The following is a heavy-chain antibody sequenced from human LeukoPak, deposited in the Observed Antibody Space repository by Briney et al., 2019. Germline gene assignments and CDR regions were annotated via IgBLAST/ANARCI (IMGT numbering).Heavy chain of an antibody. J-gene: IGHJ6*02. V-gene: IGHV4-30-2*01. CDR3: ARDKSPQYYDFWSGITREYYGMDV. D-gene: IGHD3-3*01. CDR1: GGSISSGGYS. CDR2: IYHSGST. Sequence: SETLSLTCAVSGGSISSGGYSWSWIRQPPGKGLEWIGYIYHSGSTYYNPSLKSRVTISVDRSKNQFSLKLSSVTAEDTAVYYCARDKSPQYYDFWSGITREYYGMDVWGQGTLVTVSS.